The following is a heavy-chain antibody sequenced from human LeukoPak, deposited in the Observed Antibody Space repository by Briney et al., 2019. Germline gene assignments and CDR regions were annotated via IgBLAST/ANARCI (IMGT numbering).Heavy chain of an antibody. D-gene: IGHD7-27*01. CDR2: VSFRGTIS. V-gene: IGHV3-23*01. CDR3: AKGERGIDY. CDR1: GFTFNNFA. J-gene: IGHJ4*02. Sequence: PGGSLRLSCAASGFTFNNFAMNWVRQAPGKGPEWVSSVSFRGTISYYADSVKGRFTISRDNSKNTLFLQMDSLRAEDAAIYYCAKGERGIDYWGQGTLVTVSS.